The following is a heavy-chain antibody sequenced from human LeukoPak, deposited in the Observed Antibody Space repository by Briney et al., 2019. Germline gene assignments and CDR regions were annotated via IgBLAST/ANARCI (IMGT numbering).Heavy chain of an antibody. CDR3: ARDKSVRDEAGWFNP. Sequence: PGGSLRLSCAASGFTFSTFAMHWVRQAPGRGLEWVALILYDGSNKYYAESVKGRFSISRDNSKNTLYLQMNSLRAEDTAVYICARDKSVRDEAGWFNPWGQGTLVTVSS. CDR1: GFTFSTFA. CDR2: ILYDGSNK. V-gene: IGHV3-30*04. J-gene: IGHJ5*02. D-gene: IGHD5-24*01.